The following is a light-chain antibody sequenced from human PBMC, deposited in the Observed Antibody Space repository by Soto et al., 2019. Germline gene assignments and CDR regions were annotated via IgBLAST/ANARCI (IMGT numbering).Light chain of an antibody. CDR2: LNSDGSH. CDR3: QTWGTGIRV. Sequence: QSVLTQSPSASASLGASVKLTCTLSSGHSSYAIAWHQQQPEKGPRYLMKLNSDGSHTKGDGIPDRFSGSSSGAERYLTISCLQSEDEADYYCQTWGTGIRVFGTGTQLTVL. V-gene: IGLV4-69*01. J-gene: IGLJ1*01. CDR1: SGHSSYA.